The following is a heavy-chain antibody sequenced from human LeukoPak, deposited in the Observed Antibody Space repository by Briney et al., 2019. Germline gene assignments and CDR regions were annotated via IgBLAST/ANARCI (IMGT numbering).Heavy chain of an antibody. CDR3: AKVSPYDSRRYYFDY. J-gene: IGHJ4*02. V-gene: IGHV1-18*01. CDR1: GYTFTSYG. CDR2: ISAYNGNT. Sequence: ASVKVSCKASGYTFTSYGISWVRQAPGQGLEWMGWISAYNGNTNYAQKLQGRVTMTTDTSTSTAYMELRSLRSDDTAVYYCAKVSPYDSRRYYFDYWGQGTLVTVSS. D-gene: IGHD3-22*01.